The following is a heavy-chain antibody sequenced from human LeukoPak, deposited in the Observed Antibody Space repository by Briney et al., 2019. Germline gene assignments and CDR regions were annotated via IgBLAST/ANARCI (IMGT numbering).Heavy chain of an antibody. CDR1: GGSISRYY. J-gene: IGHJ6*02. D-gene: IGHD4-17*01. CDR2: IYYTGTT. Sequence: PSETLSLTCTVSGGSISRYYWSWIRQSPGKGLEWIGYIYYTGTTNYNPSLKSRVTISADTSKNQFSLKLSSVTAADTAVYFCAREDPQTTVPEGMDVWGQGTTVTVSS. CDR3: AREDPQTTVPEGMDV. V-gene: IGHV4-59*01.